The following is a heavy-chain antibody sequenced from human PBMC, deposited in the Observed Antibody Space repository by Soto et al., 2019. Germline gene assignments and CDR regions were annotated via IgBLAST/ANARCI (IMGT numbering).Heavy chain of an antibody. J-gene: IGHJ4*02. CDR3: AIDPSGEIAAGGPRPFYY. CDR2: INAGNGNT. Sequence: ASVKVSCKASGYTFTSYAMHWVRQAPGQRLEWMGWINAGNGNTKYSQKFQGRVTITRDTSASTAYMELSSLRSEDTAVYYCAIDPSGEIAAGGPRPFYYWGQGTLVTVSS. V-gene: IGHV1-3*01. D-gene: IGHD6-13*01. CDR1: GYTFTSYA.